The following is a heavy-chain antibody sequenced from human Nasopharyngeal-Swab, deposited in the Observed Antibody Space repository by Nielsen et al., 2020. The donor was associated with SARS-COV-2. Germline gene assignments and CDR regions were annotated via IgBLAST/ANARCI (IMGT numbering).Heavy chain of an antibody. J-gene: IGHJ2*01. CDR3: AKDLLYSNFVGYFDV. Sequence: GESLRLSCAASGFTSSSYAMSWVRQAPGKGLEWVSSITGGGTTYYVDSVQGRFTISRDNSKNPLYLQMISMTAEDTAVYYCAKDLLYSNFVGYFDVWDRGTLVTVSS. D-gene: IGHD4-11*01. CDR1: GFTSSSYA. CDR2: ITGGGTT. V-gene: IGHV3-23*01.